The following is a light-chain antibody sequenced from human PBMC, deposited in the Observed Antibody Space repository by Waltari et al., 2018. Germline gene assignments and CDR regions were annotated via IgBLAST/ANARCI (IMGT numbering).Light chain of an antibody. J-gene: IGKJ1*01. Sequence: IQMTQSPSTLSASVGDTVTITCRASQSASRWLAWYQQKPGKAPTLLFYKASTLQTGVPPRFSGSGSGTVFTLTISSLQPEDFATYYCQQYNFSPWTFGRGTKVEVK. CDR1: QSASRW. CDR3: QQYNFSPWT. CDR2: KAS. V-gene: IGKV1-5*03.